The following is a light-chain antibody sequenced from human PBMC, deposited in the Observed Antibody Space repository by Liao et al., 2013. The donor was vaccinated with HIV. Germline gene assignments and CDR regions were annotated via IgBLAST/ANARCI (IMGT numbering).Light chain of an antibody. V-gene: IGLV3-1*01. CDR2: QDD. J-gene: IGLJ2*01. CDR3: QAWDSSAEVV. CDR1: KLGDNF. Sequence: SYELIQPPSVSVSPGQTASITCSGGKLGDNFAFWYQQRPGQSPILVIYQDDQRPSGIPERFSGSNSGNTATLTISGTQPVDEAEYFCQAWDSSAEVVFGGGTKLTVL.